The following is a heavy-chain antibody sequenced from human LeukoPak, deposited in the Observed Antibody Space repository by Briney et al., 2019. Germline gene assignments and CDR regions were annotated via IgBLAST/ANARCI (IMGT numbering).Heavy chain of an antibody. V-gene: IGHV1-18*01. CDR2: ISAYNGNT. Sequence: ASVKVSCKASGYTFTSYGISWVRQAPGQGLEWMGWISAYNGNTNYAQKFQGRVIMTTDTSTSTVYTELSSLKSEDTAVYYCARVRDGYNDAYDIWGQGTMVIVSS. CDR3: ARVRDGYNDAYDI. CDR1: GYTFTSYG. J-gene: IGHJ3*02. D-gene: IGHD5-24*01.